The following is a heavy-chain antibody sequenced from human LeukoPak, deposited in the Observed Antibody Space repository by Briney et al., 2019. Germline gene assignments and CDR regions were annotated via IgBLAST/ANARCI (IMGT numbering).Heavy chain of an antibody. V-gene: IGHV2-70*04. CDR1: GFSLSTSGMR. CDR3: ARINVDTAMVPYFDY. D-gene: IGHD5-18*01. J-gene: IGHJ4*02. CDR2: IDRDDDK. Sequence: SGPTLVTPTQTLTLTCTFSGFSLSTSGMRVSWIRQPPGKALEWLARIDRDDDKYCSTSLKTRLTISKATSKNQVVLTMTNMDPVDTATYYCARINVDTAMVPYFDYWGQGTLVTVSS.